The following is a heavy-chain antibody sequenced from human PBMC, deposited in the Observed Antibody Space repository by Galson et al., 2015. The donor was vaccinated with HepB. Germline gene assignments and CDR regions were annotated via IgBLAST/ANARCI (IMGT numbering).Heavy chain of an antibody. CDR3: TRLRGFGELLPVGY. CDR2: INWNGGRT. CDR1: GFTLDDYG. Sequence: SLRLSCAASGFTLDDYGMNWVRQAPGKGLEWVSGINWNGGRTGYAASVKGRFTISRDNAKNSLYLQMNSLRAEDTALYYCTRLRGFGELLPVGYWGQGTLVTVSS. D-gene: IGHD3-10*01. V-gene: IGHV3-20*04. J-gene: IGHJ4*02.